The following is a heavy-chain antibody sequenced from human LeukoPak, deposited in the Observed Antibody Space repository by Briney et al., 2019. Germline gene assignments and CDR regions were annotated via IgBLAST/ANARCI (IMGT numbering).Heavy chain of an antibody. CDR2: VSHAGIT. CDR1: GESFVGRH. Sequence: PSESLSLTCAVFGESFVGRHWSWLRQSPGKGLEWLGEVSHAGITNYNPSLKRRVSISVDTSKDQFSLTLTSVTAADTAVYYCARGRANWDYDFDYWGQGTPVTVS. J-gene: IGHJ4*02. D-gene: IGHD1-7*01. CDR3: ARGRANWDYDFDY. V-gene: IGHV4-34*01.